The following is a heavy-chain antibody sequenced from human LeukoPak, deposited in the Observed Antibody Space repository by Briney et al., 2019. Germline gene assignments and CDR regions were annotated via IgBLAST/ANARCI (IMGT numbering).Heavy chain of an antibody. V-gene: IGHV3-21*01. Sequence: PGGSLRLSCAASGFTFSSYSMNWVRQAPGKGLEWVSSISSSSSYIYYADSVKGRFTISRDNAKNSLYLQMNSLRAEDTAVYYCARDPRADIVVVPAVPYMDVWGKGTTVTVSS. CDR3: ARDPRADIVVVPAVPYMDV. D-gene: IGHD2-2*01. CDR2: ISSSSSYI. J-gene: IGHJ6*03. CDR1: GFTFSSYS.